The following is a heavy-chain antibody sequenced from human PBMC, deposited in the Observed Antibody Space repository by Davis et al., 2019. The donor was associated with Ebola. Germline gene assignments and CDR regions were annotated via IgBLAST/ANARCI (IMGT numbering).Heavy chain of an antibody. CDR3: ARDHDYYYGMDV. J-gene: IGHJ6*02. CDR1: GFTFSSYA. Sequence: GESLKISCAASGFTFSSYAMSWVRQAPGKGLVWVSRINSDGSSTSYADSVKGRFTISRDNAKNTLYLQMNSLRAEDTAVYYCARDHDYYYGMDVWGQGTTVTVSS. CDR2: INSDGSST. V-gene: IGHV3-74*01.